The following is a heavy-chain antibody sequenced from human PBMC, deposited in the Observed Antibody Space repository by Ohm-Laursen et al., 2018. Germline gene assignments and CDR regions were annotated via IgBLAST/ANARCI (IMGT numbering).Heavy chain of an antibody. CDR3: ARHASVTGLDY. CDR1: GGSFSSADYY. D-gene: IGHD6-19*01. CDR2: VSYSENT. J-gene: IGHJ4*02. V-gene: IGHV4-31*11. Sequence: SQTLSLTCAVSGGSFSSADYYWSWIRHHPGKGLEWIGYVSYSENTYYNPSLKSRLLISVDRSKNQLSLKLSSVIAADTAMYYCARHASVTGLDYWGQGTLVTVSS.